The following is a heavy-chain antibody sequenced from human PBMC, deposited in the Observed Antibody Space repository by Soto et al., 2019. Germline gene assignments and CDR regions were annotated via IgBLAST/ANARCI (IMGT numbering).Heavy chain of an antibody. J-gene: IGHJ6*02. CDR1: GFTFSSYG. CDR2: IWYDGSNK. D-gene: IGHD2-2*01. CDR3: ARALLQLLPYYYYSMDV. V-gene: IGHV3-33*01. Sequence: HPGGSLRLSCAASGFTFSSYGMHWVRQAPGKGLEWVAVIWYDGSNKYYADSVKGRFTISRDNSRNTLYLQMNSLRAEDTAVYYCARALLQLLPYYYYSMDVWGQGTTVTVS.